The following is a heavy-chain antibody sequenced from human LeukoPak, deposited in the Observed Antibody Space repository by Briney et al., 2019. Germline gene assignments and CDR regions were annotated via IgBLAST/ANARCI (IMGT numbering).Heavy chain of an antibody. Sequence: SETLSLTCTISGGSVSDYYWSWIRQSPGKGLEWIGYIYHTGSTSYSPSLKSRVTISVDTSKNQFSLKLSSVTAADTAVYYCARGGNIVVVVAATVYFDYWGQGTLVTVSS. CDR3: ARGGNIVVVVAATVYFDY. D-gene: IGHD2-15*01. J-gene: IGHJ4*02. V-gene: IGHV4-59*02. CDR2: IYHTGST. CDR1: GGSVSDYY.